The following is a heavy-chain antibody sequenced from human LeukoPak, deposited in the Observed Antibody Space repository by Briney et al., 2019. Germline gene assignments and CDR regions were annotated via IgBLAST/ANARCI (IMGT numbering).Heavy chain of an antibody. V-gene: IGHV3-23*01. Sequence: GALRLSCAASGFTFSSYGMSWVRQAPGKGLEWVSAISGSGGSTYYADSVKGRFTISRDNSKNTLYLQMNSLTDEDTGVYYCARGGGSGRYGLPFDSWGQGTLVTVSS. J-gene: IGHJ4*02. CDR2: ISGSGGST. CDR3: ARGGGSGRYGLPFDS. CDR1: GFTFSSYG. D-gene: IGHD6-13*01.